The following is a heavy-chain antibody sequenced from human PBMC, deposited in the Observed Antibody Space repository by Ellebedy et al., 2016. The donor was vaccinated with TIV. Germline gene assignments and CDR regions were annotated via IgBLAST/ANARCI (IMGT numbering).Heavy chain of an antibody. J-gene: IGHJ4*02. D-gene: IGHD5-24*01. Sequence: GESLKISXAASGFTFSIYNMNWVRQAPGKGLEWVSFISTSSHDIYYADSVKGRFTISRDNAKNSLYLQMNSLRAEDTAVYYCARDRDGYWGQGILVTVSS. CDR3: ARDRDGY. CDR1: GFTFSIYN. CDR2: ISTSSHDI. V-gene: IGHV3-21*01.